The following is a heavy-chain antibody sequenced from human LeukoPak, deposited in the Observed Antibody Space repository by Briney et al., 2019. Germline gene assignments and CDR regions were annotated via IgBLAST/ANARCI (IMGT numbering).Heavy chain of an antibody. CDR2: IYHSGST. D-gene: IGHD2-15*01. J-gene: IGHJ4*02. V-gene: IGHV4-38-2*02. CDR1: GYSISSGYY. Sequence: KPSETLSLTCTVSGYSISSGYYWGWIRQPPGKGLEWIGSIYHSGSTYYNPSLKSRVTISVDTSKNQFSLKLSSVTAADTAVYYCASLGYCSGGSCYREFEYGGYYFDYWGQGTLVTVSS. CDR3: ASLGYCSGGSCYREFEYGGYYFDY.